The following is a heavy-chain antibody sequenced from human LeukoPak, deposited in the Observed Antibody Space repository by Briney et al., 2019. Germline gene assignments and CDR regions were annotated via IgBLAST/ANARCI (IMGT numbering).Heavy chain of an antibody. D-gene: IGHD1-26*01. CDR2: FSYNGIT. V-gene: IGHV4-39*01. CDR1: SASINSSPYF. J-gene: IGHJ6*03. Sequence: PSETLSLTCTVSSASINSSPYFWAWLRRSPGKGLEWIGSFSYNGITYYNPSLKSRVTISVDTSKNQFSLNLNSVTAADTAVYYCARGPLVGATMGYYYYYMDVWGKGTTVTVSS. CDR3: ARGPLVGATMGYYYYYMDV.